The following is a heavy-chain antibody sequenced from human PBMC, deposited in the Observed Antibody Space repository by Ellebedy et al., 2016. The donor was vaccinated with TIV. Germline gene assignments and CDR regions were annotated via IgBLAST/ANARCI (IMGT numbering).Heavy chain of an antibody. CDR2: IKQDGSEK. J-gene: IGHJ4*02. CDR3: SRHTDYALDY. Sequence: PGGSLRLSCAASGFTFRSYAMHWVRQAPGKGLECVANIKQDGSEKSYVDSVKGRFTISRDNAKNSLYLQMNSLRAEDTAVYYCSRHTDYALDYWGQGALVTVSS. V-gene: IGHV3-7*01. CDR1: GFTFRSYA. D-gene: IGHD4-17*01.